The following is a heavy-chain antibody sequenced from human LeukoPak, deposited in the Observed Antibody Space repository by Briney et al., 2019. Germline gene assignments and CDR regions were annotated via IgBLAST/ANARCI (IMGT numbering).Heavy chain of an antibody. J-gene: IGHJ5*01. D-gene: IGHD6-13*01. CDR2: IYTSGST. V-gene: IGHV4-4*09. CDR3: ASVGGSSWFDY. CDR1: GGSISSYC. Sequence: PSETLSLTCTVSGGSISSYCWSWIRQPPGKGLEWIGYIYTSGSTNYNPSLKSRVTISVDTSKNQFSLKLSSVTAADTAVYYCASVGGSSWFDYWGLGTLVSVSS.